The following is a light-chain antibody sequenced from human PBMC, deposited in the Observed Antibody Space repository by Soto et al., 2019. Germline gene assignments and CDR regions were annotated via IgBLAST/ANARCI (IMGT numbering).Light chain of an antibody. Sequence: QAVVTQPPSASGTPGQRVTISCSGSSSNVGSNYVYWYQQLPGTAPKLLIYRNGHRPSGVPDRFSGSKSGTSASLAISGLRSEDEADYYCAAWDDSLSGVVFGGGTKLTVL. CDR1: SSNVGSNY. J-gene: IGLJ2*01. V-gene: IGLV1-47*01. CDR2: RNG. CDR3: AAWDDSLSGVV.